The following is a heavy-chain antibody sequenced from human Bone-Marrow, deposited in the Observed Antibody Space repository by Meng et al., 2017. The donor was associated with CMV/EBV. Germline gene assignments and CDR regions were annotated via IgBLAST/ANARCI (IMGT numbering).Heavy chain of an antibody. CDR1: GGTFSSYA. CDR2: IIPIFGTA. D-gene: IGHD4-11*01. Sequence: SVKVSCKASGGTFSSYAISWVRQAPGQGLEWMGGIIPIFGTANYAQKFQGRVTITTDESTSTAYMELSSLRADDTAIYYCAKILQAHIIAYYYGMDVWGQGTPVTVSS. J-gene: IGHJ6*02. CDR3: AKILQAHIIAYYYGMDV. V-gene: IGHV1-69*05.